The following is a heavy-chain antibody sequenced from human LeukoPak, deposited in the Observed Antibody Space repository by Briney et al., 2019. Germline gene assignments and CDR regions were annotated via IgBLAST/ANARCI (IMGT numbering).Heavy chain of an antibody. CDR1: GLTLSSYW. J-gene: IGHJ4*02. CDR2: INSDGSST. V-gene: IGHV3-74*01. Sequence: GGSLRLSCAASGLTLSSYWMHWVRQAPGKGLVWLSRINSDGSSTRYADSVKGRFTISRENAKNTLYLQMNSLRAEDTAVYYCAELTSMVEQYWGQGTLVTVSS. CDR3: AELTSMVEQY. D-gene: IGHD3-10*01.